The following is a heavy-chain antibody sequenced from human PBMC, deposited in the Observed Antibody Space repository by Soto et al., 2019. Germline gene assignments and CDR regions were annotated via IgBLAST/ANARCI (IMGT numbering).Heavy chain of an antibody. CDR2: ISGSGSST. Sequence: DVQLLESGGGLLVQPGGSLRLSCAASGFTFSSYAMSWVRQAPGKGLEWVSGISGSGSSTYYVDSVKGRFTISRDNSEKTLSLQMNSLRAGDTAVYYCAKADRNQPAVFDYWGQGTLVTVSS. D-gene: IGHD2-2*01. CDR1: GFTFSSYA. V-gene: IGHV3-23*01. J-gene: IGHJ4*02. CDR3: AKADRNQPAVFDY.